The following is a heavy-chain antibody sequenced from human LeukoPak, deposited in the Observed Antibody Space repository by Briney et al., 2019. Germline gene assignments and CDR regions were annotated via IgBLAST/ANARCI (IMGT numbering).Heavy chain of an antibody. CDR1: GGSISSGGDY. CDR3: ARVDSTYFSYGMDV. V-gene: IGHV4-31*03. CDR2: IYYSGST. D-gene: IGHD3-3*01. Sequence: PSQTLSLTCTVSGGSISSGGDYWSWIRQHPGKGLEWIGYIYYSGSTYYNPSLKSRITISLDTSKNQFSLKLSSVTAADTAVYYCARVDSTYFSYGMDVWGKGTTVTVSS. J-gene: IGHJ6*04.